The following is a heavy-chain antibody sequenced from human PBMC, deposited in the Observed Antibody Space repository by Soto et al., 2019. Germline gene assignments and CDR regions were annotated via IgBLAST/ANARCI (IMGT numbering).Heavy chain of an antibody. CDR2: LIPLFRTP. CDR3: ARDNDRLQLGGNYYYILDV. CDR1: GGTFSSSA. D-gene: IGHD4-4*01. J-gene: IGHJ6*02. V-gene: IGHV1-69*12. Sequence: QVQLVQSGAEMKEPGSSVKVSCKTSGGTFSSSAISWLRQAPGQGLEWMGGLIPLFRTPDYAQKFQGRVTIAADESTRTAYMELSSLRSEDTAVYYCARDNDRLQLGGNYYYILDVWGQGTTITVSS.